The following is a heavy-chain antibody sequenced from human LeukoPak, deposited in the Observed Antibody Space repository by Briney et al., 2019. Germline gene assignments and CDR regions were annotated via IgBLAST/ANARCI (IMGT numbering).Heavy chain of an antibody. J-gene: IGHJ4*02. CDR1: GFVFSTYG. CDR3: ARASGPLDF. CDR2: IFSDGYTK. V-gene: IGHV3-33*01. Sequence: PGGSLRLSCAASGFVFSTYGMHWVRQAPGKGLEGVAVIFSDGYTKYYAGSLRDRFTISRDDSKNTLYLHMNSLIPGDTGVYYCARASGPLDFWGQGTLLTVSS. D-gene: IGHD3-10*01.